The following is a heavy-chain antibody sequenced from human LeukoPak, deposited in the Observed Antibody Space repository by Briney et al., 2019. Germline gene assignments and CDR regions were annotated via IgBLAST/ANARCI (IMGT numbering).Heavy chain of an antibody. CDR2: INQDGSEK. CDR1: GFTFTGYW. CDR3: ARGGQYSIY. Sequence: GGSLRLSCAASGFTFTGYWMTWVRQAPGKGLEWVANINQDGSEKYYVDSVKGRFTISRDNAKNSLFLQMNSLRAEDTAVYYCARGGQYSIYWGQGTLVTVSS. D-gene: IGHD2/OR15-2a*01. J-gene: IGHJ4*02. V-gene: IGHV3-7*02.